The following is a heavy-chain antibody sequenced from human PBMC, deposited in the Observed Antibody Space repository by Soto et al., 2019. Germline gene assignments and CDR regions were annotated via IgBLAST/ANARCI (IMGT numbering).Heavy chain of an antibody. CDR1: GYTFTGYY. V-gene: IGHV1-2*04. Sequence: QVQLVQSGAEVKKPGASVKVSCKASGYTFTGYYMHWVRQAPGQGLEWMGWINPNSGGTNYAQKFQGWVTMPRDTSISTAYMELSRLRSDDTAVYYCARDQGYCNPSCMDVWGQGTTVTVSS. D-gene: IGHD4-4*01. CDR3: ARDQGYCNPSCMDV. J-gene: IGHJ6*02. CDR2: INPNSGGT.